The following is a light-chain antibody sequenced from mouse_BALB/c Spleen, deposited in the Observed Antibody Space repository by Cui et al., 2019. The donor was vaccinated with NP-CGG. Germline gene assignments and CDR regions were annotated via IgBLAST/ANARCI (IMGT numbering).Light chain of an antibody. CDR2: GTK. CDR3: ALWYSNHWV. Sequence: AVATQESALTTSPGETVTLTCRSSTGAVTTSNYANWVQEKPDHLFTGLIGGTKNRTPGVPARFSGSLIGDKAALTITGAQTEDEAIYFCALWYSNHWVCGGGTKLTVL. CDR1: TGAVTTSNY. J-gene: IGLJ1*01. V-gene: IGLV1*01.